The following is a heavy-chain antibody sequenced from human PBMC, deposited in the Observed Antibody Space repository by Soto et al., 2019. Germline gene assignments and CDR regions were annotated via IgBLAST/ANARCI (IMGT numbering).Heavy chain of an antibody. J-gene: IGHJ4*02. V-gene: IGHV3-30*04. CDR2: IAYEGRNK. D-gene: IGHD1-7*01. Sequence: QVQLVESGGGVVQPGTSLRLSCAASGFTFSRYAMHGVRRAPDKGLEWVAVIAYEGRNKYYADSVKGRFTISRDNSKNTRYRQMNSLRSEDTAVYYCARELELVFDYWGQGTLVTVSS. CDR1: GFTFSRYA. CDR3: ARELELVFDY.